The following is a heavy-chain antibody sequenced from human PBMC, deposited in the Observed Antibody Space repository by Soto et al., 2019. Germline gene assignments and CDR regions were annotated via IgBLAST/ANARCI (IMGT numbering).Heavy chain of an antibody. D-gene: IGHD2-2*01. V-gene: IGHV4-39*01. J-gene: IGHJ4*02. CDR3: ARLRGFCTSTSCHFDY. CDR1: GDSISSSGFY. CDR2: IYYTGST. Sequence: KPSETLSLTCTVSGDSISSSGFYWGWIRQPPGKGLEWIATIYYTGSTYYNPSLKSRVTISVDTSKNQFSLGLSSVTAADTAVYYCARLRGFCTSTSCHFDYWGQGTLVTVSS.